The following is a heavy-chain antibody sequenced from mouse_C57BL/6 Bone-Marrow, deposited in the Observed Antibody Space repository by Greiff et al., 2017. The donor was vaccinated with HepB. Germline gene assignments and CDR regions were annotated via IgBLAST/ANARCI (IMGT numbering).Heavy chain of an antibody. CDR1: GFNIKNTY. CDR3: ARVEGNFFYAMDY. V-gene: IGHV14-3*01. D-gene: IGHD2-1*01. J-gene: IGHJ4*01. Sequence: EVKLEESVAELVRPGASVKLSCTASGFNIKNTYMHWVKQRPEQGLEWIGRIDPANGNTKYAPKFQGKATITADTSSNTAYLQLSSLTSEDTAIYYWARVEGNFFYAMDYWGQGTSVTVSS. CDR2: IDPANGNT.